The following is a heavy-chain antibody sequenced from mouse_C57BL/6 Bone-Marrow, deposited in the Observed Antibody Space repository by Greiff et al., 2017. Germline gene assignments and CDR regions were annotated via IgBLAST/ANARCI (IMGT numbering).Heavy chain of an antibody. J-gene: IGHJ2*01. CDR3: ASDYYSSSPDY. V-gene: IGHV1-7*01. CDR2: SNPSSGYT. Sequence: QVQLQESGAELAKPGASVKLSCKASGYTFTSYWMHWVKQRPGQGLEWIGYSNPSSGYTKYNQKFKDKATWTADKSSSTAYMQLSSLTYEDSAVYYCASDYYSSSPDYWGQGTTLTVSA. CDR1: GYTFTSYW. D-gene: IGHD1-1*01.